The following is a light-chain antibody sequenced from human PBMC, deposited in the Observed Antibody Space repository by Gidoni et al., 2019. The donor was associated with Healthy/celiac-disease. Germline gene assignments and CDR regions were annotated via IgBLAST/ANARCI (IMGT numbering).Light chain of an antibody. Sequence: PGERATLSCRASQSVSSYLAWYQQKPGQAPRLLIYDASNRATGIPARFSGSGSGTDLTLTISSLEPEDFAVYYCQQRSNWPPMYTFGQGTKLEIK. CDR3: QQRSNWPPMYT. V-gene: IGKV3-11*01. J-gene: IGKJ2*01. CDR1: QSVSSY. CDR2: DAS.